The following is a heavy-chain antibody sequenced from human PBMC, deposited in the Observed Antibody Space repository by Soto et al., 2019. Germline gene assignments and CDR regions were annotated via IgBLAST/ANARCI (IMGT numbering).Heavy chain of an antibody. D-gene: IGHD3-10*01. CDR1: GFTFITYA. Sequence: QVQLVESGGGVVQPGGSRRLSCSGSGFTFITYALHWVRQPPGKGLEWVALISYDGNDKYYGDSLKGRFTISRDRDTPYLEMSSLKVEDTAVYYCARDVRSGRGLFYGMDFWGQGTTVTVSS. CDR3: ARDVRSGRGLFYGMDF. J-gene: IGHJ6*02. CDR2: ISYDGNDK. V-gene: IGHV3-30*03.